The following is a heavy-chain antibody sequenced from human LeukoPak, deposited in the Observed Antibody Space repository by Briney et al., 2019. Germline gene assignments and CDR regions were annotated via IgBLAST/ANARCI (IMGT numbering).Heavy chain of an antibody. CDR1: GGSISSYY. CDR2: IYYSGST. Sequence: SETLSLTCTVSGGSISSYYWSWIRQPPGKGLEWIGYIYYSGSTNYNPSLKGRVTISVDTSKNQFSLKLSSVTAADTAVYYCARSYYDFWSGYAMDVWGKGTTVTVSS. CDR3: ARSYYDFWSGYAMDV. V-gene: IGHV4-59*01. D-gene: IGHD3-3*01. J-gene: IGHJ6*03.